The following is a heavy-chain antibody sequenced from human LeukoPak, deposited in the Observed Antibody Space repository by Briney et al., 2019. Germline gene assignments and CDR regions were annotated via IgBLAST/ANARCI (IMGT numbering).Heavy chain of an antibody. Sequence: PGGSLRLSCVASRFTFNNYYMSWVRQAPGKGLQWVANINPDGSEKYYVDSVKGRFTISRDNAKNSLYLQMNILRVEDTAVYYCARGGAARPDFWGQGTLVTVSS. D-gene: IGHD6-6*01. V-gene: IGHV3-7*01. CDR1: RFTFNNYY. J-gene: IGHJ4*02. CDR2: INPDGSEK. CDR3: ARGGAARPDF.